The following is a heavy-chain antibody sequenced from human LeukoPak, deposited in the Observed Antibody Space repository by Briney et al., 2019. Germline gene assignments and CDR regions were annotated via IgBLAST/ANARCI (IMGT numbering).Heavy chain of an antibody. V-gene: IGHV3-11*06. J-gene: IGHJ6*02. Sequence: KPGGSLRLSCAASGFTFSDYYMSWIRQAPGKGLEWVSYISSGSSYTNYADSVKGRFTISRDNSKNTLYLQMNSLRAEGTAVYYCARGPERTGVGTRYYYDMDVWGQGTTVTVSS. CDR3: ARGPERTGVGTRYYYDMDV. D-gene: IGHD2-8*01. CDR2: ISSGSSYT. CDR1: GFTFSDYY.